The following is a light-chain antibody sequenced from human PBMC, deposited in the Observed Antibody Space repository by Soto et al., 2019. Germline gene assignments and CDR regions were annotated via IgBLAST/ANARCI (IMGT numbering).Light chain of an antibody. V-gene: IGKV3-11*01. Sequence: EIVLTQSPVTLSLSPGERATLSSMARQSVTEILFSHHQDFGRPPGLLICDAFTGPTRLPAVYSGSGSGTVFTHTIPSLEREDFAVYYCQHRRVWPVSFGQGTRLEIK. CDR2: DAF. J-gene: IGKJ5*01. CDR3: QHRRVWPVS. CDR1: QSVTEI.